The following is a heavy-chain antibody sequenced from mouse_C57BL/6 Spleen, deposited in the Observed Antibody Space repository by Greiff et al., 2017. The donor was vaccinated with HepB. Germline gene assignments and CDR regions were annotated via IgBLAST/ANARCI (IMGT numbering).Heavy chain of an antibody. CDR1: GFNIKNTY. Sequence: LVESVAELVRPGASVKLSCTASGFNIKNTYMHWVKQRPEQGLEWIGRIDPANGNTKYAPKFQGKATITADTSSNTAYLQLSSLTSEDTAIYYCAYDYYGSSYDFDYWGQGTTLTVSS. J-gene: IGHJ2*01. V-gene: IGHV14-3*01. D-gene: IGHD1-1*01. CDR2: IDPANGNT. CDR3: AYDYYGSSYDFDY.